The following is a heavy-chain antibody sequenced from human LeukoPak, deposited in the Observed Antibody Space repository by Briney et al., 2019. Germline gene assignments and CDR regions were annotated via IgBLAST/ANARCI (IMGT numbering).Heavy chain of an antibody. D-gene: IGHD6-13*01. Sequence: PGGSLRLSCAASGFSFNSYSMNWVRQAPGKGLEWVSSMSSSGSYIYYADSVKGRFTISRDNTKNSLCLQMNSLRAEDTAVYYCSRGAIAAAGTGSNWFVPWGQGTLVIVSS. CDR1: GFSFNSYS. V-gene: IGHV3-21*01. CDR3: SRGAIAAAGTGSNWFVP. CDR2: MSSSGSYI. J-gene: IGHJ5*02.